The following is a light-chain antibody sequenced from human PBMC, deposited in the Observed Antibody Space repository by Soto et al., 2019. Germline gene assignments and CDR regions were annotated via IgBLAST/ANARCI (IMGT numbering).Light chain of an antibody. J-gene: IGLJ3*02. CDR3: SSDTSSSTQV. Sequence: QSALTQPASVSGSPGQSITISCTGTSSDVGGYNYVSWYQQHPGKVPKLMIYDVNNRPSGVSNRFSGSKSGNTASLTISGRQAEDEADYYCSSDTSSSTQVLGGGTKLTVL. V-gene: IGLV2-14*01. CDR1: SSDVGGYNY. CDR2: DVN.